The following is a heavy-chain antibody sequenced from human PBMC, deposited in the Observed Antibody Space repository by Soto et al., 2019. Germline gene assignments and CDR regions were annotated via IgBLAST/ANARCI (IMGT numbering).Heavy chain of an antibody. J-gene: IGHJ6*02. V-gene: IGHV3-64*01. CDR2: ITSNGGNT. CDR1: GFTFSSYA. CDR3: AKGQHCSSTSCYFYYYGMDV. D-gene: IGHD2-2*01. Sequence: GGSLRLSCAASGFTFSSYAMHWVRQAPGKGLEYVSAITSNGGNTDYASPVKGRFTISRDNSKNTLYLQMGSLRAEDTAVYYCAKGQHCSSTSCYFYYYGMDVWGQGTTVTVSS.